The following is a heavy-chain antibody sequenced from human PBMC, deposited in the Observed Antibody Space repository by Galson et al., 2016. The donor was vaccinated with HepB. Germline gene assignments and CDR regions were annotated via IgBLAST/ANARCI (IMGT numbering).Heavy chain of an antibody. CDR3: ARGRGSNWRDAFDI. J-gene: IGHJ3*02. V-gene: IGHV3-7*03. CDR1: GFTFSSYW. D-gene: IGHD6-13*01. CDR2: IKQDGSEK. Sequence: LRLSCAASGFTFSSYWMSWVRQAPGKGLEWVANIKQDGSEKYYVDSVKGRFTISRDNAKNSLYLQMNILRAEDTALYYCARGRGSNWRDAFDIWGQGTMVTVSS.